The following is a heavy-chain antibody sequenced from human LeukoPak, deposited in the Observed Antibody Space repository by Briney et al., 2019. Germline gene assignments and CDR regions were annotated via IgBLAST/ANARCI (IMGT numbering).Heavy chain of an antibody. CDR2: ISSSSSTI. V-gene: IGHV3-48*04. Sequence: PGGSLRLSCAASGFTFSSYSMNWVRQAPGKGLEWVSYISSSSSTIYYADSVKGRFTISRDNAKNSLYLQMNSLRAEDTAVYYCARDGRWQWLGGGFDYWGQGTLVTVSS. CDR1: GFTFSSYS. J-gene: IGHJ4*02. D-gene: IGHD6-19*01. CDR3: ARDGRWQWLGGGFDY.